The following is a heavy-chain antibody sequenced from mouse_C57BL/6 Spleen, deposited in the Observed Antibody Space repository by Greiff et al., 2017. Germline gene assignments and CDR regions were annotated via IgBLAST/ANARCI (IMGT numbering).Heavy chain of an antibody. J-gene: IGHJ4*01. Sequence: QVQLQQPGAELVKPGASVKLSCKASGYTFTSYWMHWVKQRPGQGLEWIGMIHPNSGSTNYNEKFKSKATLTVDKSSSTAYMQLSSLTSEDSAVYYCARGDLRRRDYYAMDYWGQGTSVTVSS. CDR2: IHPNSGST. CDR3: ARGDLRRRDYYAMDY. V-gene: IGHV1-64*01. D-gene: IGHD1-2*01. CDR1: GYTFTSYW.